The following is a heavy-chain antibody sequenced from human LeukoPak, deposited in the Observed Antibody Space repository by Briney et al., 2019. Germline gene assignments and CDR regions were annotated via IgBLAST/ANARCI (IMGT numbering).Heavy chain of an antibody. Sequence: PSETLSLTCTVSGGSISSGGYYWSWIRQHPGKGLEWIGYIYYSGSTYYNPSLKSRATISVDTSKNQFSLKLSSVTAADTAVYYCARARRPTYYFDYWGQGTLVTVSS. CDR3: ARARRPTYYFDY. V-gene: IGHV4-31*03. CDR1: GGSISSGGYY. J-gene: IGHJ4*02. CDR2: IYYSGST.